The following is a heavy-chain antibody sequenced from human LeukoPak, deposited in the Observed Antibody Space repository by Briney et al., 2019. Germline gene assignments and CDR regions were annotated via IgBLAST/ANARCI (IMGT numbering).Heavy chain of an antibody. CDR3: ARGPAYYDFWSGYYYYYYMDV. CDR2: MNPNSGNT. J-gene: IGHJ6*03. CDR1: GYTFTSYD. Sequence: ASVKVSCXASGYTFTSYDINCVRQATGQGLEWMGWMNPNSGNTGYAQKFQGRVTITRNTSISTAYMELSSLRSEDTAVYYCARGPAYYDFWSGYYYYYYMDVWGKGTTVTVSS. D-gene: IGHD3-3*01. V-gene: IGHV1-8*03.